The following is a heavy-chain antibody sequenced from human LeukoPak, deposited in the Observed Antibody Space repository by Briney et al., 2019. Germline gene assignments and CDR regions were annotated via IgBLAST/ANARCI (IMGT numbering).Heavy chain of an antibody. J-gene: IGHJ4*02. CDR2: IGTVGDT. Sequence: GGSLRLSCAASGFTFSSSDMHWVRQATGKGLEWVSAIGTVGDTYYAASVKGRFTISRDNSKNTLNLQMNSLRAEDTAVYYCAKDPTHYRVWDYYETIGLSYWGQGTLVTVSS. D-gene: IGHD3-22*01. CDR3: AKDPTHYRVWDYYETIGLSY. V-gene: IGHV3-13*01. CDR1: GFTFSSSD.